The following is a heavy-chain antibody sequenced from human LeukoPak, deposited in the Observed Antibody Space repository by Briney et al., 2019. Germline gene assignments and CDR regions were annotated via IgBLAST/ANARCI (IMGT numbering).Heavy chain of an antibody. J-gene: IGHJ6*02. D-gene: IGHD6-13*01. V-gene: IGHV3-23*01. CDR2: ISGSGGST. Sequence: GGSLRLSCAASGFAFSSYAMSWVRQAPGKGLEWVSAISGSGGSTYYADSVKGRFTISRDNSKNTLYLQMNSLGAEETAVYYCAKGIAAYYYYGMDVWGQGTTVTVSS. CDR1: GFAFSSYA. CDR3: AKGIAAYYYYGMDV.